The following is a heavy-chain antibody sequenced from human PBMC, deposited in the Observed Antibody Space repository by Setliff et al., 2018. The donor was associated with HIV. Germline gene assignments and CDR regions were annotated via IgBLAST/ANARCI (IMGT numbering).Heavy chain of an antibody. Sequence: ASVKVSCKASGYTFTGYYMHWVRQAPGQGLEWMGWINPNNGGTNYAQKFQGRVTMTRDTSISTAYMELSRLRSDDTAVYYCARIIGIAVADAFDIWGQGTMVTVSS. CDR1: GYTFTGYY. CDR2: INPNNGGT. D-gene: IGHD6-19*01. J-gene: IGHJ3*02. CDR3: ARIIGIAVADAFDI. V-gene: IGHV1-2*02.